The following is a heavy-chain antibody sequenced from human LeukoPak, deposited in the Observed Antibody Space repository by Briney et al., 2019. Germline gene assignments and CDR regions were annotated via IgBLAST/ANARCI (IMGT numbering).Heavy chain of an antibody. D-gene: IGHD6-6*01. CDR1: GYTFTSYG. CDR2: INPNSGGT. Sequence: ASVKVSCKASGYTFTSYGISWVRQAPGQGLEWMGWINPNSGGTNYAQKFQGRVTMTRDTSISTAYMELSRLRSDDTAVYYCARGGEVARPFDYWGQGTLVTVSS. V-gene: IGHV1-2*02. J-gene: IGHJ4*02. CDR3: ARGGEVARPFDY.